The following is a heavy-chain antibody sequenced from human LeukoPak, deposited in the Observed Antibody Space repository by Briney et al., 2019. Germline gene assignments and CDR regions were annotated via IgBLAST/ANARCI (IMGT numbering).Heavy chain of an antibody. CDR2: ITTSSDTI. D-gene: IGHD3-10*01. CDR3: AAAGDY. V-gene: IGHV3-48*02. J-gene: IGHJ4*02. Sequence: PGGSLRLSCAASGFTFSSYSMNWVRQAPGKGLEWVSYITTSSDTIYYADSVKGRFTISRDNAKNLLYLQMNSLRDEDTAVYCCAAAGDYWGQGTLVTVSS. CDR1: GFTFSSYS.